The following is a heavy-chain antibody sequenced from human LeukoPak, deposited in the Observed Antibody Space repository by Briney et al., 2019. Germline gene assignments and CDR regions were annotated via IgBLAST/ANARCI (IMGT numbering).Heavy chain of an antibody. Sequence: SETLSLTCAVSGYSISSSYYWSWIRQPPGKGLEWIGYIYYSGSTNYNPSLKSRVTISVDTSKNQFSLKLSSVTAADTAVYYCARGRNWFDPWGQGTLVTVSS. V-gene: IGHV4-61*01. CDR1: GYSISSSYY. CDR3: ARGRNWFDP. J-gene: IGHJ5*02. CDR2: IYYSGST.